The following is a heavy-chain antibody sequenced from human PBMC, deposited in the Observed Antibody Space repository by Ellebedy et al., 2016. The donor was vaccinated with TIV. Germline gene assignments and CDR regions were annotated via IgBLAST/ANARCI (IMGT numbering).Heavy chain of an antibody. CDR2: IKHDGSDK. CDR3: ATPHRGETTNY. Sequence: PGGSLRLSCAASEFTFRDYWMSRVRQAPGQGLEWVANIKHDGSDKYYVDSVKGRFTISRDNAKNSLYLQMNSLRDEDTAMYYCATPHRGETTNYWGQGTLVTVSS. J-gene: IGHJ4*02. D-gene: IGHD3-16*01. V-gene: IGHV3-7*03. CDR1: EFTFRDYW.